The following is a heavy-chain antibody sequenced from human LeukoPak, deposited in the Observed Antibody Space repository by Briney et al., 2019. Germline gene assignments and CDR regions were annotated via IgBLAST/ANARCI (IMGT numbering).Heavy chain of an antibody. CDR3: AREKPFYDSSGYYYPIAFDY. V-gene: IGHV3-20*04. CDR2: INWNGGST. D-gene: IGHD3-22*01. CDR1: GFTFSSYA. Sequence: GGSLRLSCAASGFTFSSYAMSWVRQAPGKGLEWVSGINWNGGSTGYADSVKGRFTIARDNAKNSLYLQMNSLRAEDTALYYCAREKPFYDSSGYYYPIAFDYWGQGTLVTVSS. J-gene: IGHJ4*02.